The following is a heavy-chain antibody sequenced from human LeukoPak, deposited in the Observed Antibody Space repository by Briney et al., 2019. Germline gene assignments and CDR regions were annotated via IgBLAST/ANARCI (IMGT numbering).Heavy chain of an antibody. CDR3: AKMSTSWGLDY. Sequence: PGGSLRLSCAASGFTFSSYGMHWVRQDPGKGLEWVAVISYDGSNKYYADSVKGRFTISRDNSKNTLYLQMNSLRAEDTAVYYCAKMSTSWGLDYWGQGTLVTVSS. D-gene: IGHD2-2*01. CDR1: GFTFSSYG. CDR2: ISYDGSNK. J-gene: IGHJ4*02. V-gene: IGHV3-30*18.